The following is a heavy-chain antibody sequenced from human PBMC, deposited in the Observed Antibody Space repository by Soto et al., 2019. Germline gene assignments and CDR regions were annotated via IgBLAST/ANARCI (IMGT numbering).Heavy chain of an antibody. J-gene: IGHJ4*02. CDR3: ASTGRYCSSTSCYRDPYFDY. CDR1: GGSISSGGYY. V-gene: IGHV4-31*03. Sequence: QVQLQESGPGLVKPSQTLSLTCTVSGGSISSGGYYWSWIRQHPGKGLEWIGYIYYSGSTYYNPSLKSRVTMSVDTSKNQFSLKLSSVTAADTAVYYCASTGRYCSSTSCYRDPYFDYWGQGTLVTVSS. CDR2: IYYSGST. D-gene: IGHD2-2*01.